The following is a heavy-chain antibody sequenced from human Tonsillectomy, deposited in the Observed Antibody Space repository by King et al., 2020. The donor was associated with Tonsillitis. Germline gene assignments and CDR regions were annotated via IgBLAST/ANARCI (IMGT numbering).Heavy chain of an antibody. J-gene: IGHJ6*02. CDR2: LDPEDGVT. Sequence: QLVQSGAEVKKPGASVKVSCKVSGYTLTELSLHWVRQTPGKGLEWMGGLDPEDGVTIYTQKFQGRVTMTEDTSADTAYMELSSLRSEDTAVYYCATMTRLGAPKYYALDVWGQGTTVTVSS. D-gene: IGHD3-3*01. CDR3: ATMTRLGAPKYYALDV. V-gene: IGHV1-24*01. CDR1: GYTLTELS.